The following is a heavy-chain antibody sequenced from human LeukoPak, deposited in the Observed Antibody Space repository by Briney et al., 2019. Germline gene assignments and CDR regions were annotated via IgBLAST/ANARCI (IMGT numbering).Heavy chain of an antibody. J-gene: IGHJ4*02. CDR3: VRDYENLTGSKTRFHY. D-gene: IGHD3-9*01. CDR1: GFTFSTYV. CDR2: ISYDGSNK. V-gene: IGHV3-30*04. Sequence: GGSLRLSCAASGFTFSTYVIYWVRQAPGKGLEWVAVISYDGSNKYYADSVKGRFTISRDNSKNTLYLQMNSLRAEDTAVYYCVRDYENLTGSKTRFHYWGQGTLVTVSS.